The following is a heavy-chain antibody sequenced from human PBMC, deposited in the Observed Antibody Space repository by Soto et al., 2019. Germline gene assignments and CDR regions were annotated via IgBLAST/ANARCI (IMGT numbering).Heavy chain of an antibody. CDR2: IVSGSTTI. D-gene: IGHD2-8*01. V-gene: IGHV3-48*02. Sequence: GGSLRLSCAPSGFTFSSYSMNWARQAPGKGLEWIAYIVSGSTTIFYADSVKGRFTISRDNAKSSLYLQMNSLRDEDTAVYYCARDNGMAGSFDPWGQGTLVTVSS. CDR3: ARDNGMAGSFDP. CDR1: GFTFSSYS. J-gene: IGHJ5*02.